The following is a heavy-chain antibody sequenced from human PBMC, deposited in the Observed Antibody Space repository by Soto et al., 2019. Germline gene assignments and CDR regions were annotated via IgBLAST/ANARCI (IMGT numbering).Heavy chain of an antibody. Sequence: QVQLVQSGAEVKKPGSSVKVSCKASGDTFSFYTINWVRQAPGLGREWMGRVNPFLSMSNYAQKLQGRVTMSADKSTSTSYMELRSLRSEDTAFYYCATSYGSGYRAFDYWGQGALVTVSS. J-gene: IGHJ4*02. CDR3: ATSYGSGYRAFDY. CDR2: VNPFLSMS. V-gene: IGHV1-69*02. D-gene: IGHD3-10*01. CDR1: GDTFSFYT.